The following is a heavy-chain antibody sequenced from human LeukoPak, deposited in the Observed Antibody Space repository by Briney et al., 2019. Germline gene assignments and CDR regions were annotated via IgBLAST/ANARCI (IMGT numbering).Heavy chain of an antibody. J-gene: IGHJ4*02. CDR3: ARGKWLRKFDY. V-gene: IGHV4-34*01. CDR1: GGSFSGYY. CDR2: INHSGST. Sequence: PSETLSLTCAVYGGSFSGYYWSWIRQPPGKGLEWIGEINHSGSTNYNPSLKSRVTISVDTSKNQFSLKLSSVTAADTAVYYCARGKWLRKFDYWGQGTLVTVSS. D-gene: IGHD5-12*01.